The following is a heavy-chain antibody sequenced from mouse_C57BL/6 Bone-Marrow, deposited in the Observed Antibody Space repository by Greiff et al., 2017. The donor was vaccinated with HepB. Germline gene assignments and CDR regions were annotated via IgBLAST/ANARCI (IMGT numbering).Heavy chain of an antibody. J-gene: IGHJ1*03. CDR1: GYTFTDYE. CDR2: IDPETGGT. D-gene: IGHD2-3*01. Sequence: SGAELVRPGASVTLSCKASGYTFTDYEMHWVKQTPVHGLEWIGAIDPETGGTAYNQKFKGKAILTADKSSSTAYMELRSLTSEDSAVYYCTRSGDGYYWYFDVWGTGTTVTVSS. CDR3: TRSGDGYYWYFDV. V-gene: IGHV1-15*01.